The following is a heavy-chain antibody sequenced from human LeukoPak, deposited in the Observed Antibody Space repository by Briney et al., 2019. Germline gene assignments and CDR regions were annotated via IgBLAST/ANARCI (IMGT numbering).Heavy chain of an antibody. D-gene: IGHD6-13*01. J-gene: IGHJ4*02. V-gene: IGHV3-64*02. Sequence: GGSLRLSCAASGFTFRDYAMYWVGQAPGKGLEYVSVISTDGSRIYYADSVKGRFTISRDNSKNTLYLQMGSLRAEDMAVYYCTRGVAISTSGWYDTFDYWGQGALVTVSS. CDR3: TRGVAISTSGWYDTFDY. CDR1: GFTFRDYA. CDR2: ISTDGSRI.